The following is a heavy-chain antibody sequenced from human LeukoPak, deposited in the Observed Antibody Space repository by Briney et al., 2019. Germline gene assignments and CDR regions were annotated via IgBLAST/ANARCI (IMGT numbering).Heavy chain of an antibody. D-gene: IGHD3-10*01. CDR2: LSDSGSFI. CDR1: GFTFNTYP. CDR3: SRHGVRGVWQPDY. Sequence: GGSLRLSCVASGFTFNTYPMSWVRQAPGQGLEWVSALSDSGSFIYYADFVKGRFTVSRDNSKDTLYLQMNSLRAEDTAVYYCSRHGVRGVWQPDYRGQGTLVTVSS. V-gene: IGHV3-23*01. J-gene: IGHJ4*02.